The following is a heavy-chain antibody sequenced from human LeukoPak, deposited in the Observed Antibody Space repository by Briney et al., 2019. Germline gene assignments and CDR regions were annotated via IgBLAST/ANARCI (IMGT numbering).Heavy chain of an antibody. CDR2: ISSRSDAI. CDR1: GFTFSGYS. V-gene: IGHV3-48*01. Sequence: GGSLRLSCAASGFTFSGYSMNWVRQAPGKGLEWVSYISSRSDAIYYADSVKGRFTISRDNSKNTLYLQMNSLRAEDTAVYYCASRATVTTDRFWFDPWGQGTLVTVSS. D-gene: IGHD4-11*01. J-gene: IGHJ5*02. CDR3: ASRATVTTDRFWFDP.